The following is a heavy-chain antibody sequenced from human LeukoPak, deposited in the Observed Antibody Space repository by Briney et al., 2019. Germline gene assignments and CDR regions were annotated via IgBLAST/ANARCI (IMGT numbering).Heavy chain of an antibody. CDR1: GGSFSSGEYY. Sequence: KASETLPPTCTVSGGSFSSGEYYWAWIRQPPGKGLEWIGYIFYSGSSYYNPSLESRITMSVDTSKNQFSLKLSSVTAADTAVYYCARTPRWKYHFDYWGQGTLVTVSS. CDR3: ARTPRWKYHFDY. D-gene: IGHD1-7*01. CDR2: IFYSGSS. J-gene: IGHJ4*02. V-gene: IGHV4-30-4*08.